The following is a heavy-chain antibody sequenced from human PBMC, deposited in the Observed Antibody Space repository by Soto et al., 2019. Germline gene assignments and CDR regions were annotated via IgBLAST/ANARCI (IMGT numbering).Heavy chain of an antibody. CDR1: GGSVSNKTYY. J-gene: IGHJ4*02. V-gene: IGHV4-61*01. CDR2: VYYSGTT. D-gene: IGHD4-17*01. Sequence: SETVSLTCSVSGGSVSNKTYYWSWIRQPPGKRLEWIGYVYYSGTTNYNPSLKSRVTISVDLSKNQFSLRLSSVTTADTALYYCARTTAVPNTLRSRYFFDYWGQGTLVTVSS. CDR3: ARTTAVPNTLRSRYFFDY.